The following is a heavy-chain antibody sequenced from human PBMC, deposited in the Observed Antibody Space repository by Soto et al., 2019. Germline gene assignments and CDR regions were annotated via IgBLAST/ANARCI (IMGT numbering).Heavy chain of an antibody. CDR3: ARVEWRNDYVWGSYPFEY. J-gene: IGHJ4*02. Sequence: PSETLSLTCTASGGSITSSSHFWGWVRQPPGKGLEWIGTIYFTGNTYYTPSLKSRLTMSIDTSKNEFSLRLNSVTAADTAVYYCARVEWRNDYVWGSYPFEYWGQGSLVTVSS. CDR1: GGSITSSSHF. D-gene: IGHD3-16*02. CDR2: IYFTGNT. V-gene: IGHV4-39*01.